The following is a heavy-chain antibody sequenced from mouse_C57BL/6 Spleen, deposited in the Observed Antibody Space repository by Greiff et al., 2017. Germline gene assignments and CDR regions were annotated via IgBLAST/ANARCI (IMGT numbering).Heavy chain of an antibody. V-gene: IGHV1-69*01. J-gene: IGHJ4*01. D-gene: IGHD3-2*02. Sequence: QVQLQQPGAELVMPGASVKLSCKASGYTFTSYWMHWVKQRPGQGLEWIGEIDPSDSYTNYNQKFKGKSTLTVDKSSSTAYMQLSSLTSEDSAVYYCARSAQEGAMDYWGQGTSVTVSS. CDR2: IDPSDSYT. CDR3: ARSAQEGAMDY. CDR1: GYTFTSYW.